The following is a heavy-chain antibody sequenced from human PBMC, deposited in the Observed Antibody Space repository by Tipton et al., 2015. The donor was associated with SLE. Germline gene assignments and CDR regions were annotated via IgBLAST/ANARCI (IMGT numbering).Heavy chain of an antibody. CDR2: INPYGSST. V-gene: IGHV3-74*01. CDR1: GFTFSNYW. Sequence: SLRLSCAASGFTFSNYWMYWVRQAPGKGLVWVSRINPYGSSTNYADSVEGRFTISRDNAKNTLYLQLNSLRAEDTAMYYCATAATSLFEFWGQGTLVTVSS. CDR3: ATAATSLFEF. J-gene: IGHJ4*02. D-gene: IGHD6-25*01.